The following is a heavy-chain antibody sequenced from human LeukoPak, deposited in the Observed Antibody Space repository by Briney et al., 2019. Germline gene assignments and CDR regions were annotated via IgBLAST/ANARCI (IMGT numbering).Heavy chain of an antibody. Sequence: GGSMRLSSAPSGFTFTSYAMSWVRQAPGKGLEWVSAISGSGGSTYYADSVKGRFTISRDNSKNTLYLQMNSLRAEDTAVYYCAKDLGYCSGGSCPRSWFDPWGQGTLVTVSS. V-gene: IGHV3-23*01. CDR3: AKDLGYCSGGSCPRSWFDP. J-gene: IGHJ5*02. CDR1: GFTFTSYA. CDR2: ISGSGGST. D-gene: IGHD2-15*01.